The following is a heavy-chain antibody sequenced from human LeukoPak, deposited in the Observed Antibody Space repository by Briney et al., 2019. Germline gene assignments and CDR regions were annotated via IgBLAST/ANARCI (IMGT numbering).Heavy chain of an antibody. V-gene: IGHV1-69*13. CDR2: IIPIFGTA. Sequence: SVKVSCRASGGTFSSYAISWVRQAPGQGLEWMGGIIPIFGTANYAQKFQGRVTITADESTSTAYMELSSLRFEDTAVYYCASGDLYYYDSSGIYYFDYWGQGTLVTVSS. J-gene: IGHJ4*02. CDR1: GGTFSSYA. CDR3: ASGDLYYYDSSGIYYFDY. D-gene: IGHD3-22*01.